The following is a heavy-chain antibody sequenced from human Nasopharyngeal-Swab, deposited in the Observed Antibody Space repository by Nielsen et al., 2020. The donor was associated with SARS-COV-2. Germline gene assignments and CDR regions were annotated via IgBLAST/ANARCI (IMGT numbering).Heavy chain of an antibody. Sequence: ASVKVSCKASGYTFTSYGISWVRQAPGQGLEWMGWISAYNGNTNYAQKLQGRVTMTTDTSTSTAYMELRSLRSDDTAVYYCATVMGAKNTGWFDPWGQGTLVTVSS. V-gene: IGHV1-18*04. CDR3: ATVMGAKNTGWFDP. CDR1: GYTFTSYG. J-gene: IGHJ5*02. CDR2: ISAYNGNT. D-gene: IGHD2-8*02.